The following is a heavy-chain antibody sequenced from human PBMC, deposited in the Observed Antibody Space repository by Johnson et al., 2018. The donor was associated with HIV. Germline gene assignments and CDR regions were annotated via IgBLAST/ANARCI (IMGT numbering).Heavy chain of an antibody. CDR1: GFTFRSYD. CDR3: AKGQVARGAFDI. CDR2: IGTAGET. Sequence: VQLVESGGGLVQPGGSLRLSCAASGFTFRSYDMHWVRQVTGKGLEWVSAIGTAGETNYPGSVKGRFTISRENAKNTLYLHMSSLRLEDTAVYYCAKGQVARGAFDIWGQGTTVTVSS. J-gene: IGHJ3*02. V-gene: IGHV3-13*01.